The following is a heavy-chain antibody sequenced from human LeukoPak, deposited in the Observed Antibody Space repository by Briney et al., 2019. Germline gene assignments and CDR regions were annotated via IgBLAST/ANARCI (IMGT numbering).Heavy chain of an antibody. CDR2: ISWNGGPA. J-gene: IGHJ4*02. V-gene: IGHV3-20*04. Sequence: GGSLRLSCAASGFRFDVHDTHWVRQIPGKGLEWVSGISWNGGPARYADSVKGRFNISRDDAKKSLYLEMNSVRAEDTALYYCARVQEYDVFDYWGQGTQVIVSS. CDR1: GFRFDVHD. D-gene: IGHD3-16*01. CDR3: ARVQEYDVFDY.